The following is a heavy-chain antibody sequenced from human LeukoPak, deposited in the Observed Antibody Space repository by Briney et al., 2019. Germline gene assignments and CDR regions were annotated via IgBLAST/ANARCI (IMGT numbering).Heavy chain of an antibody. D-gene: IGHD3-16*01. Sequence: SETLSLTCTVSGGSISSYYWSWIRQPPGKGLEWIGRVFTSGIISGNTNYNPSLKGRVTISVDTSKNQFSLKLSSVTAADTAVYYCARVGDPGGYYYYYYMDVWGKGTTVTVSS. CDR3: ARVGDPGGYYYYYYMDV. CDR2: VFTSGIISGNT. CDR1: GGSISSYY. J-gene: IGHJ6*03. V-gene: IGHV4-4*07.